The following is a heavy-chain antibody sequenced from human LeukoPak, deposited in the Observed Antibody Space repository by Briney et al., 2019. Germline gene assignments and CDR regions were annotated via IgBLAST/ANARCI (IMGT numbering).Heavy chain of an antibody. CDR1: GFTFSSYA. D-gene: IGHD6-13*01. Sequence: PGGSLRLSCAASGFTFSSYAMHWVRQAPGKGLEYVSAISSNGGSTYYANSVKGRFTISRDNSKNTLYLQMGSLRAEDMAVYSCAREGIAAAVDAFDIWGQGTMVTVSS. J-gene: IGHJ3*02. V-gene: IGHV3-64*01. CDR3: AREGIAAAVDAFDI. CDR2: ISSNGGST.